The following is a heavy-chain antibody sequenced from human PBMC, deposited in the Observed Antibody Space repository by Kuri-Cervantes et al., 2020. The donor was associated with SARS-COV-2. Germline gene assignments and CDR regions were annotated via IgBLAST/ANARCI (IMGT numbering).Heavy chain of an antibody. CDR2: IIPIFGTA. J-gene: IGHJ6*02. D-gene: IGHD3-10*01. Sequence: SVKISCKASGGTFSSYAISWVRQAAGQGLEWMGGIIPIFGTANYAQKFQGRLTITADESTSTAYMELSSLRSEDTAVYYCAGGSYGSGSYWYYYYGMDVWGQGTTVTVSS. CDR1: GGTFSSYA. CDR3: AGGSYGSGSYWYYYYGMDV. V-gene: IGHV1-69*13.